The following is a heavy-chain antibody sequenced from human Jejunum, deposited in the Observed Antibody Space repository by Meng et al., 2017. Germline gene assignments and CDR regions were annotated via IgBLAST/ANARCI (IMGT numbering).Heavy chain of an antibody. Sequence: QVQLQESGPGQVKPSGTLAVTCAVSGGYINKENGWSWVRQSPERGLEWIGEIYHGGNTNYNPSLKRRVTMSVDESTNQMSLKLTSVTAADTAVYYCVRGEFAMLARFDFWGQGILVTVSS. D-gene: IGHD2-2*01. V-gene: IGHV4-4*02. CDR1: GGYINKENG. CDR2: IYHGGNT. J-gene: IGHJ4*02. CDR3: VRGEFAMLARFDF.